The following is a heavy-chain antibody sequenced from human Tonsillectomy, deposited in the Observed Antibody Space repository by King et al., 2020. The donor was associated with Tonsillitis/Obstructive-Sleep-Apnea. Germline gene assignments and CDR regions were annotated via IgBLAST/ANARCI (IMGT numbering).Heavy chain of an antibody. J-gene: IGHJ4*02. D-gene: IGHD4-23*01. CDR1: KFTFSSYW. Sequence: VQLVESGGGLVQPGGSLRLSCAASKFTFSSYWMHWVRQAPGKGLVWVSRINSDGSSTNYAVSVKGRFSISRDNAKNTLYLQMNSLRAEDTAVYYCARDRTTVVTPLDYWGQGTLVTVSS. CDR3: ARDRTTVVTPLDY. CDR2: INSDGSST. V-gene: IGHV3-74*01.